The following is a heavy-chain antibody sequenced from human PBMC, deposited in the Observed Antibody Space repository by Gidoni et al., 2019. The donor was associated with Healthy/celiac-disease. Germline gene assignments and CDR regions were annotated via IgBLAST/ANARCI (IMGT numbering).Heavy chain of an antibody. CDR3: ARDNGQWLVPDY. CDR2: IWDDGSNK. V-gene: IGHV3-33*01. Sequence: QVPLVESGGDVVQPGRSLRLSCAASGFTCSSYGMHWVRQAPGKGLELVAVIWDDGSNKYYADSVKGRFTISRDNSKNTLYLQMNSLRAEDTAVYYCARDNGQWLVPDYWGQGTLVTVSS. D-gene: IGHD6-19*01. CDR1: GFTCSSYG. J-gene: IGHJ4*02.